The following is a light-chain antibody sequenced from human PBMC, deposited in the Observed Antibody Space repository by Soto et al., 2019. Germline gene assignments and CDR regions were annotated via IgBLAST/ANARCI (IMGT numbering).Light chain of an antibody. CDR1: QSVSSN. V-gene: IGKV3-15*01. CDR3: QQYNNWPRT. Sequence: EIVMTQSPATLSVSPGERATLSCRASQSVSSNFAWYHQNPGQAPRLLIYGASTRATGIPARFSGSGSGPEFTLTISSLQSEDFAVYYCQQYNNWPRTFGQGTKVEIK. CDR2: GAS. J-gene: IGKJ1*01.